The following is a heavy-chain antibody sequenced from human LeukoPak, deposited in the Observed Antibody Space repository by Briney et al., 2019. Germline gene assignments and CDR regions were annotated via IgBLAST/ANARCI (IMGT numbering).Heavy chain of an antibody. CDR3: ARLTYSGYDFDY. V-gene: IGHV4-34*01. CDR1: GGSFSGYC. J-gene: IGHJ4*02. Sequence: SETLSLTCAVYGGSFSGYCWSWIRQPPGKGLEWIGEINHSGSTNYNPSLKSRVTISVDTSKNQFSLKLSSVTAADTAVYYCARLTYSGYDFDYWGQGTLVTVSS. CDR2: INHSGST. D-gene: IGHD5-12*01.